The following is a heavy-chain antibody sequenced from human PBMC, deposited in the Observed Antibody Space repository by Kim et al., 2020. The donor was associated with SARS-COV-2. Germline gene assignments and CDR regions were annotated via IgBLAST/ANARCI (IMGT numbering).Heavy chain of an antibody. J-gene: IGHJ4*02. CDR1: GFTFSSYG. D-gene: IGHD3-3*01. CDR2: ISYDGSNK. V-gene: IGHV3-30*18. CDR3: AKDDMPIFGVVTNHFDY. Sequence: GGSLRLSCAASGFTFSSYGMHWVRQAPGKGLEWVAVISYDGSNKYYADSVKGRFTISRDNSKNTLYLQMNSLRAEDTAVYYCAKDDMPIFGVVTNHFDYWGQGTLVTVSS.